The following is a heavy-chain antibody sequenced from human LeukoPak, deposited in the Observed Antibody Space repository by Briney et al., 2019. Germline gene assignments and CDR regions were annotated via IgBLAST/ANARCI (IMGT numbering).Heavy chain of an antibody. J-gene: IGHJ4*02. CDR1: GGAIGSGAYS. Sequence: SETLSLTCGVSGGAIGSGAYSWSWIRQPPGKGLEWIGYISQTGSTDYNPSLKGRVTISGDRSKNQFSLKLTSVTAADTAVYYCARENWLTGPLDSWGQGTLVTVSS. V-gene: IGHV4-30-2*01. D-gene: IGHD1-1*01. CDR2: ISQTGST. CDR3: ARENWLTGPLDS.